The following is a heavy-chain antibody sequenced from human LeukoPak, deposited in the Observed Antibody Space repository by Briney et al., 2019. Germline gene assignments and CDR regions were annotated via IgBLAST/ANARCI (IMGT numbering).Heavy chain of an antibody. V-gene: IGHV1-69*04. CDR2: IFFTLGSG. CDR3: AQVDHDRAPYSQRGPQNWFDP. Sequence: SVKVSCKASGGIFDNTAVNWLRQAPGQGLEWMGRIFFTLGSGTYAQKLQGRIKISADRDTNTAYMELTNLTPEDTATYYCAQVDHDRAPYSQRGPQNWFDPWGQGTRVTVSS. CDR1: GGIFDNTA. D-gene: IGHD2-21*01. J-gene: IGHJ5*02.